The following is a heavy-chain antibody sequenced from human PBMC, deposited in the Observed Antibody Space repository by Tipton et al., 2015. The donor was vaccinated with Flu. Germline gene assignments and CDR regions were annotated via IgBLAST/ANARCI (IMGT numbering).Heavy chain of an antibody. D-gene: IGHD2/OR15-2a*01. CDR2: ISFDSSEK. V-gene: IGHV3-30*12. Sequence: RSLRLPCTTSGFTFGSYGMHWVRQAPGKGLEWISFISFDSSEKSYSDSVKGRFTISRDNSKNTVYLQMNSLRAEDTAVYYCAKDKNEFYAFENWAQGTLVTVSS. J-gene: IGHJ4*02. CDR3: AKDKNEFYAFEN. CDR1: GFTFGSYG.